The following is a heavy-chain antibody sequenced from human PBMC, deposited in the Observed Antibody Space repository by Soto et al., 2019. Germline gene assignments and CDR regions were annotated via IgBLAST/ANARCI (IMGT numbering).Heavy chain of an antibody. D-gene: IGHD6-6*01. J-gene: IGHJ6*02. CDR1: GGSISSGGYY. CDR2: IYYSGST. CDR3: ARLDRDSSSSVYYSYGMDV. Sequence: QVQLQESGPGLVKPSQTLSLTCTVSGGSISSGGYYWSWIRQHPGKGLEWIGYIYYSGSTYYNPYLKSRVTISVDTSKNQFSLKLSSVTAADTAVYYCARLDRDSSSSVYYSYGMDVWGQGTTVTVSS. V-gene: IGHV4-31*03.